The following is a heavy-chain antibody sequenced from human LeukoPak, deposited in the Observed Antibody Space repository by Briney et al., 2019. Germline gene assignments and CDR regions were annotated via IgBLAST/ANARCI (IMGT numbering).Heavy chain of an antibody. CDR3: ARRGSYEDAFDI. CDR1: GFTFGDYA. Sequence: GGSLRLSCTASGFTFGDYAMSWVRQAPGKGLMWVSRINPDGSFTSCADSVKGRFTTSRDNSKNTLYLQMNSLRAEDTAVYYCARRGSYEDAFDIWGQGTMVTVSS. D-gene: IGHD5-12*01. CDR2: INPDGSFT. J-gene: IGHJ3*02. V-gene: IGHV3-74*01.